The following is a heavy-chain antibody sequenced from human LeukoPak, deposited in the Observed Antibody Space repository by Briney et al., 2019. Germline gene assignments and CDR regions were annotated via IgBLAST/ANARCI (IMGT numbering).Heavy chain of an antibody. CDR3: ATDLLGAHITMVRGVSDAFDI. Sequence: ASVKVSCKVSGYTLTELSMHWVRQAPGKGLEGMGGFDPEDGETIYAQKFQGRVTTTEDTSTDTAYMELSSLRSEDTAVYYCATDLLGAHITMVRGVSDAFDIWGQGTMVTVSS. CDR2: FDPEDGET. CDR1: GYTLTELS. D-gene: IGHD3-10*01. V-gene: IGHV1-24*01. J-gene: IGHJ3*02.